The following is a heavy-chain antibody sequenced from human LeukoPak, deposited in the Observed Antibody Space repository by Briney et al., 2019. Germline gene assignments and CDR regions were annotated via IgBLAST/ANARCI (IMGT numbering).Heavy chain of an antibody. D-gene: IGHD6-19*01. J-gene: IGHJ4*02. V-gene: IGHV3-7*03. CDR1: GFTFTSFW. CDR3: AKDGPGGRYFDS. Sequence: GGSLRLSCAASGFTFTSFWMCWVRQAPGKGLEWVANIKQDGSEKHYVDSVNGRFTISRDNAKDSLYLQMNSLRAEDTAVYYCAKDGPGGRYFDSWGQGTPVTVSS. CDR2: IKQDGSEK.